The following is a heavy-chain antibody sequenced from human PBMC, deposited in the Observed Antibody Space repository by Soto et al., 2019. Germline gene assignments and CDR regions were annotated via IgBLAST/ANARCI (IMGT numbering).Heavy chain of an antibody. D-gene: IGHD3-22*01. CDR2: IIPIFGTA. CDR3: ASTYEYYYDSSGYDFDY. V-gene: IGHV1-69*13. J-gene: IGHJ4*02. CDR1: GGTFSSYA. Sequence: SVKVSCKASGGTFSSYAISWVRQAPGQGLEWMGGIIPIFGTANYAQKFQGRVTITADESTSTAYMELSSLRSEDTAVYYCASTYEYYYDSSGYDFDYWGQGTLVTVPQ.